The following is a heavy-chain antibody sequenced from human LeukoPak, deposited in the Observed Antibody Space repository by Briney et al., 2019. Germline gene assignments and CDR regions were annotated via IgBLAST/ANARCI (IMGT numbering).Heavy chain of an antibody. CDR2: IKSKTDGGTT. CDR3: TTGYYDILTGNYALDY. V-gene: IGHV3-15*01. J-gene: IGHJ4*02. D-gene: IGHD3-9*01. CDR1: GFTFSNAW. Sequence: GGSLRLSCAASGFTFSNAWMSWVRQAPGKGLEWVGRIKSKTDGGTTDYAAPVKGRFTISRDGSKNTLYLQMNSLKTEDTAVYYCTTGYYDILTGNYALDYWGQGTLVTVSS.